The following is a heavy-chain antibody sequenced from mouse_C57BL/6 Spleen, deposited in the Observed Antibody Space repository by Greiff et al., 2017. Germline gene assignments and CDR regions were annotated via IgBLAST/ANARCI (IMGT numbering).Heavy chain of an antibody. CDR3: TDGWDEAY. V-gene: IGHV6-3*01. CDR1: GFTFSNYW. CDR2: IRLKSDNYAT. Sequence: EVMLVESGGGLVQPGGSMKLSCVASGFTFSNYWMNWVRQSPEKGLEWVAQIRLKSDNYATHYAESVKGRFTISRDDSKSSVYLQMNNLRAEDTGIYYCTDGWDEAYWGQGTLVTVSA. D-gene: IGHD4-1*01. J-gene: IGHJ3*01.